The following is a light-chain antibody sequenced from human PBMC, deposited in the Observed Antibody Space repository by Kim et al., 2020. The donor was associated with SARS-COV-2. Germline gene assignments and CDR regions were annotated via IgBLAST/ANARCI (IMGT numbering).Light chain of an antibody. CDR2: DVS. J-gene: IGLJ3*02. CDR1: SSDVGGYNY. V-gene: IGLV2-14*01. Sequence: QSALTQPASVSGSPGQSITISCSGTSSDVGGYNYVSWYQQHPGKAPKLMIYDVSRRPSGVSDRFSASKSGNTASLTISGLQAEDEADYYCSSYTSSRTWVFGAGTQLTVL. CDR3: SSYTSSRTWV.